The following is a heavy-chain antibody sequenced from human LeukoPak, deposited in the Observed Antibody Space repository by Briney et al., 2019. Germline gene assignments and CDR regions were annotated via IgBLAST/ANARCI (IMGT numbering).Heavy chain of an antibody. J-gene: IGHJ4*02. Sequence: GGSLRLSCAASGFTFSNYAMSWVRQAPGKGLEWVSTIRHGGDNTYYADSVKGRFTISRDNSKNTPYLQMDSLRGEDTAVYYCAKDFRIGYSAHFDYWGQGALVTVSS. CDR3: AKDFRIGYSAHFDY. CDR2: IRHGGDNT. D-gene: IGHD2-21*01. V-gene: IGHV3-23*01. CDR1: GFTFSNYA.